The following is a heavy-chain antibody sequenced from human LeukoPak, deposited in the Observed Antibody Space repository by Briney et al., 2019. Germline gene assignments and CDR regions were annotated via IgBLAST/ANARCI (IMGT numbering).Heavy chain of an antibody. V-gene: IGHV1-18*01. CDR3: ARGRSSSAFSYYYYYMDV. CDR1: GYTFTSYG. CDR2: ISAYNGNT. J-gene: IGHJ6*03. D-gene: IGHD6-6*01. Sequence: GASVKVSCKASGYTFTSYGISWVRQAPGQGREGRGWISAYNGNTNYAQKLQGRVTMTTDTSTRKAYMALRSLRSDDTAVYYCARGRSSSAFSYYYYYMDVWGKGTTVTVSS.